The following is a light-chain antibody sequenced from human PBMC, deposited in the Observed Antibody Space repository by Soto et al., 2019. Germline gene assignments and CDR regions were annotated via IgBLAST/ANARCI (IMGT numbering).Light chain of an antibody. CDR1: QTISSW. V-gene: IGKV1-5*03. J-gene: IGKJ1*01. CDR3: QQYKSYWT. CDR2: KAS. Sequence: DIQMTQCPSTLSGSVGDGVTITGGASQTISSWLAWYQQKPGKAPKLLIYKASTLKSGVPSRFSGSRSGTEFTLTISSLQPDDFATYYCQQYKSYWTFGQGIKV.